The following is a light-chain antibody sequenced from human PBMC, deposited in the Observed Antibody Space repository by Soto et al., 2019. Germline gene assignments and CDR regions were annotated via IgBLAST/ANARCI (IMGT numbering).Light chain of an antibody. CDR1: SSDVGSYHL. CDR3: CSYAGSSTFV. V-gene: IGLV2-23*01. CDR2: EGS. J-gene: IGLJ1*01. Sequence: QSALTQPASVSGSHGQSITISCTGTSSDVGSYHLVSWYQPHPGKAPKLMIYEGSKRPSGISNRFSGSKSGNTASLTISGLQAEDEADYYCCSYAGSSTFVFGTGTKLTVL.